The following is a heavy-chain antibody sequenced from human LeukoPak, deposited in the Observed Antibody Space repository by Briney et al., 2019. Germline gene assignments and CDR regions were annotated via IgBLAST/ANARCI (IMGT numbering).Heavy chain of an antibody. Sequence: GGSLRLSCGASVLTFSSYCMSWVRQAPGKGLEWVAYINQEGSQKYYVDSVKGRFTISRDNAKNSLYLQMNSLRAEDTAVYYCARGTNLDYWGQGALVTVSS. CDR1: VLTFSSYC. D-gene: IGHD2-8*01. CDR3: ARGTNLDY. J-gene: IGHJ4*02. V-gene: IGHV3-7*01. CDR2: INQEGSQK.